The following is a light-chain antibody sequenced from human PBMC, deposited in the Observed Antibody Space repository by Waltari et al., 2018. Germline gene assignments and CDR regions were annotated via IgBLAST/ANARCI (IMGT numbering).Light chain of an antibody. Sequence: QSVLTQPPSASGTPGQRVTISRSGISSNIAGNTVNWYQQLPGTAPQLLLYTNKQRPSGFPVRCSGSKSGTSASLAISGLQSEDEADYYCAAWDDSLESVLFGGGTKLTVL. V-gene: IGLV1-44*01. CDR3: AAWDDSLESVL. CDR1: SSNIAGNT. CDR2: TNK. J-gene: IGLJ2*01.